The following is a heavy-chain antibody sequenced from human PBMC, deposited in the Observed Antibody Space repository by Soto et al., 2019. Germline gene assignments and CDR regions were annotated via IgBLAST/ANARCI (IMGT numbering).Heavy chain of an antibody. V-gene: IGHV3-66*01. CDR3: ARDDVLCDGGRCYGVPLDV. D-gene: IGHD2-15*01. Sequence: PGGSLRLSCAASGFTVSSKYMSWVRQALGKGLEWVSLIQSDGPTYYADSVKGRFTISRDTSENTVHLQMDSLRAEDTAVYYCARDDVLCDGGRCYGVPLDVWGKGPTVTVSS. CDR1: GFTVSSKY. CDR2: IQSDGPT. J-gene: IGHJ6*04.